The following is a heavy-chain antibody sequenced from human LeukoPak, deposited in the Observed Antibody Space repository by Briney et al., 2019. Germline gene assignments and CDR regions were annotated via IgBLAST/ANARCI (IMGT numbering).Heavy chain of an antibody. D-gene: IGHD2-21*02. CDR3: ARGVVTASNWFDP. CDR1: GGSISNYY. J-gene: IGHJ5*02. CDR2: IYYSGST. V-gene: IGHV4-59*12. Sequence: SETLSLTCTVSGGSISNYYWSWIRQPPGKGLEWIGYIYYSGSTYYNPSLKSRVTISVDTSKNQFSLKLSSVTAADTAVYYCARGVVTASNWFDPWGQGTLVTVSS.